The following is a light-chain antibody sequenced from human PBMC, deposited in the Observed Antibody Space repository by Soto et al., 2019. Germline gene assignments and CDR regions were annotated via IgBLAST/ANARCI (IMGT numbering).Light chain of an antibody. CDR1: PSVTNF. CDR2: GAF. J-gene: IGKJ5*01. V-gene: IGKV3-11*01. CDR3: QQRNVWPPVT. Sequence: PGERATLSCRASPSVTNFLAWYRQKPGQAPRLLIYGAFNRATGIPARFSGSGSGTDFTLTISSLEPEDSAVYYCQQRNVWPPVTFGQGTRLEIK.